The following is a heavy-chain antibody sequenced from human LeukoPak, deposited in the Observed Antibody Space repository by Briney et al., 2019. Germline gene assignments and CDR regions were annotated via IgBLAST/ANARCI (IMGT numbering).Heavy chain of an antibody. D-gene: IGHD2-15*01. V-gene: IGHV3-15*01. CDR2: IKSKTDGGTT. J-gene: IGHJ4*02. Sequence: GGSLRLSCAASGFTFSNAWMSWVRQAPGKGLEWVGRIKSKTDGGTTDYAAPVKGRFTISRDDSKNTLYLQMNSLKTEDTAVYYCTTEGSGDSGSDEGYWGQGTLVTVSS. CDR1: GFTFSNAW. CDR3: TTEGSGDSGSDEGY.